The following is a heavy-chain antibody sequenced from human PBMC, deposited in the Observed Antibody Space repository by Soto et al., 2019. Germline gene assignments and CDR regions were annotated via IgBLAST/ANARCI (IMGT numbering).Heavy chain of an antibody. J-gene: IGHJ5*02. D-gene: IGHD6-13*01. CDR3: ARDRGYSSSYCWFGP. Sequence: SVKVSCRASGGTFSSYAISWVRKAHGQGLEWMGGIIPIFRTANYAQKFQGRVTITADESTSTAYMELSSLRSEDTAVYYCARDRGYSSSYCWFGPWGQGTLVTVSS. CDR2: IIPIFRTA. CDR1: GGTFSSYA. V-gene: IGHV1-69*13.